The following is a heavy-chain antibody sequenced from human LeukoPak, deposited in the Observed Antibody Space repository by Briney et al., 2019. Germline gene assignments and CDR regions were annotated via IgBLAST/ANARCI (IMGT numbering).Heavy chain of an antibody. Sequence: GGSLRLSCAASGFTFSSYGMHWVRQAPGKGLEWVAVIWYDGSNKYYVDSVKGRFTISRDNSKNTLYLQMNSLRAEDTAVYYCAREGRITGTPGSWFDPWGQGTLVTVSS. CDR2: IWYDGSNK. CDR1: GFTFSSYG. V-gene: IGHV3-33*01. D-gene: IGHD1-20*01. J-gene: IGHJ5*02. CDR3: AREGRITGTPGSWFDP.